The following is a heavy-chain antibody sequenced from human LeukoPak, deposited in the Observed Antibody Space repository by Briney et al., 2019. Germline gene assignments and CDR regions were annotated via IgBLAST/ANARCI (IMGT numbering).Heavy chain of an antibody. CDR3: ARGAVQPDP. CDR2: IIVSGGRT. Sequence: GGSLRLSCAASGFALSNYAMSWVRQAPGKGLEWVSSIIVSGGRTYYADSVKGRFTISRDNSKNTLYLQMDSLRAEDTAVYYCARGAVQPDPWGQGTLVAVSS. V-gene: IGHV3-23*01. D-gene: IGHD1-1*01. J-gene: IGHJ5*02. CDR1: GFALSNYA.